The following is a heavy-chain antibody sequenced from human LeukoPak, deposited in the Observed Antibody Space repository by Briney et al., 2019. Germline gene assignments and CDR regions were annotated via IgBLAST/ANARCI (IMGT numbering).Heavy chain of an antibody. J-gene: IGHJ6*02. CDR1: GFTFSGSW. CDR2: INSDGSIT. Sequence: PGGSLRLSCAAFGFTFSGSWMHWVRQAPGKGLVWVSHINSDGSITSYADSVKGRFTISRDNAKNTPYLQMNSLRAEDTAVYYCARDAVDTANAVWGQGTTVTVSS. D-gene: IGHD5-18*01. CDR3: ARDAVDTANAV. V-gene: IGHV3-74*01.